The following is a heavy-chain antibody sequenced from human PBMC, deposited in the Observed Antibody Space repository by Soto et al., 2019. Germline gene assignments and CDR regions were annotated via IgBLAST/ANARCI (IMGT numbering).Heavy chain of an antibody. Sequence: GSLRLSCAPSGFTFSSYGMHWARQAPGKGLEWVAVICYGGGNTFYADSVKGRFTISRDNSKNTLYLQMNSLRAEDTAVYYCAKSGQLTRLYYYYYMDVWGKGTTVTVSS. V-gene: IGHV3-33*06. CDR1: GFTFSSYG. J-gene: IGHJ6*03. CDR2: ICYGGGNT. CDR3: AKSGQLTRLYYYYYMDV. D-gene: IGHD3-10*01.